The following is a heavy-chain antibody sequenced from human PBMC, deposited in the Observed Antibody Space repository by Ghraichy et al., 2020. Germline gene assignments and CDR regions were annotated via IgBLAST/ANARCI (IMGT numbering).Heavy chain of an antibody. CDR3: ARVGEEYYYDSSGYRYYFDY. CDR2: IYSGGST. CDR1: GFTVSSNY. J-gene: IGHJ4*02. V-gene: IGHV3-66*02. D-gene: IGHD3-22*01. Sequence: GGSLRLSCAASGFTVSSNYMSWVRQAPGKGLEWVSVIYSGGSTYYADSVKGRFTISRDNSKNTLYLQMNSLRAEDTAVYYCARVGEEYYYDSSGYRYYFDYWGQGTLVTVSS.